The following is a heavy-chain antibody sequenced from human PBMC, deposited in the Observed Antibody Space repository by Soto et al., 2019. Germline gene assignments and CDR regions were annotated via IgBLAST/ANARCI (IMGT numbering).Heavy chain of an antibody. Sequence: EVQLVESGGGLVQPGRSLRLSCAASGFTFDDYAMHWVRQAPGKGLEWVSGISWNSGRIGYADSVKGRFNISRDNAKNSLYLEMNSLSDEATALDYCVKDDNSSWYSPLDYWGKGTLVTVSS. V-gene: IGHV3-9*01. CDR3: VKDDNSSWYSPLDY. D-gene: IGHD6-13*01. CDR2: ISWNSGRI. J-gene: IGHJ4*02. CDR1: GFTFDDYA.